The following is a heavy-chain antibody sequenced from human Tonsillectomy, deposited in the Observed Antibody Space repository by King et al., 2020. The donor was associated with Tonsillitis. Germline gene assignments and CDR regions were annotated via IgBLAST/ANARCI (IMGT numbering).Heavy chain of an antibody. CDR2: IYTSGST. Sequence: QLQESGPGLVKPSETLSLTCTVSGGSISSYYWSWIRQPAGKGLEWIGRIYTSGSTNYNPSLKSRVTMSVDTSKKQFSLKLSSVTAADTAVYYCARDAIMCTAMQTSSYYYGMDVWGQGTTVTVSS. J-gene: IGHJ6*02. D-gene: IGHD5-18*01. V-gene: IGHV4-4*07. CDR1: GGSISSYY. CDR3: ARDAIMCTAMQTSSYYYGMDV.